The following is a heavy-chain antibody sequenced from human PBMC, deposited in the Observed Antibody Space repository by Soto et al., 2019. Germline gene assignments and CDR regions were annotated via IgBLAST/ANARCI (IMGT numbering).Heavy chain of an antibody. CDR1: GFTFSTYS. Sequence: GGSLRLSCVASGFTFSTYSMSWVRQAPGKGLEWVSAISGSGGRTYYPDSVKGRFTLARDNSKNTVHLQMNSLRAEDTAVYYCAKEMSSVGFFDYWGQGALVTVSS. CDR3: AKEMSSVGFFDY. D-gene: IGHD2-15*01. J-gene: IGHJ4*02. CDR2: ISGSGGRT. V-gene: IGHV3-23*01.